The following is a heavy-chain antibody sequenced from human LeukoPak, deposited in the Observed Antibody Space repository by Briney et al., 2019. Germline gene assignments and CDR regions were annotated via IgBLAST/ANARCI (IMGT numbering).Heavy chain of an antibody. CDR2: IYTSGST. Sequence: PSETLSLTCTVSGGSISSYYWSWIRQPAGKGLEWIGRIYTSGSTNYNPSLKSRVTMSVDTSKNQFSLKLSSVTAADTAVYYCARDREAIVVVPAAMRGYYYYYMDVWGKGTTVTISS. D-gene: IGHD2-2*01. CDR1: GGSISSYY. CDR3: ARDREAIVVVPAAMRGYYYYYMDV. J-gene: IGHJ6*03. V-gene: IGHV4-4*07.